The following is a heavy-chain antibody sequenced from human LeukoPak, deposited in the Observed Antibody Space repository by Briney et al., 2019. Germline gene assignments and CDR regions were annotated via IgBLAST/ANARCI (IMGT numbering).Heavy chain of an antibody. J-gene: IGHJ4*02. CDR1: GYTFTIYD. D-gene: IGHD3-16*01. V-gene: IGHV1-8*01. Sequence: ASVTVSCKASGYTFTIYDINWVRQATGQGLEWMGWMDPNSGNTGYAQKFQGRVTMTRNTSISTAYMELSSLRSEDTAVYYCARGHTGGLPPDFDYWGQGTLVTVSS. CDR2: MDPNSGNT. CDR3: ARGHTGGLPPDFDY.